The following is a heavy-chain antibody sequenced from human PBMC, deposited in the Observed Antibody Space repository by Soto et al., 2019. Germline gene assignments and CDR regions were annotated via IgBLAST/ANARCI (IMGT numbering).Heavy chain of an antibody. V-gene: IGHV4-39*01. CDR3: ARKEKSGLSAPTRSGYYRNWFDP. D-gene: IGHD3-3*01. Sequence: SETLSLTCTVSGGSISSSSYYWGWIRQPPGKGLEWIGSIYYSGSTYYNPSLKSRVTISVDTSKNQFSLKLSSVTAADTAVYYCARKEKSGLSAPTRSGYYRNWFDPWGQGTLVTVSS. CDR2: IYYSGST. CDR1: GGSISSSSYY. J-gene: IGHJ5*02.